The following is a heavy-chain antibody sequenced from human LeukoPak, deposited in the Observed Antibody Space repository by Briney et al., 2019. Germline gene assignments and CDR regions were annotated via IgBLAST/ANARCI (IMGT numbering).Heavy chain of an antibody. Sequence: PSETLSLTCAVYGGSFSGYYWSWIRDPPGKGLVWIGEINHSGSTNYNPSLKSRVTISMGTSKNQFSLKLSSVTAADTAVYYCASGGYSSSWYGGYWGQGTLVTVSS. D-gene: IGHD6-13*01. J-gene: IGHJ4*02. CDR2: INHSGST. CDR1: GGSFSGYY. V-gene: IGHV4-34*01. CDR3: ASGGYSSSWYGGY.